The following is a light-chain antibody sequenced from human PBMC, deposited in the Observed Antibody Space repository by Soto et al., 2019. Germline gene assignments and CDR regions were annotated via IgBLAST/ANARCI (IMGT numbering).Light chain of an antibody. CDR3: QQRSNWPPIT. J-gene: IGKJ5*01. V-gene: IGKV3D-20*02. CDR2: DAS. CDR1: QSVSSSY. Sequence: EIVFTQSPGTLSLSPGERATLSCRASQSVSSSYLAWYQQKPGQAPRLLIYDASNRATGIPARFSGSGSGTDFTLTIISLETEDFAVYYCQQRSNWPPITFGQGTRLEIK.